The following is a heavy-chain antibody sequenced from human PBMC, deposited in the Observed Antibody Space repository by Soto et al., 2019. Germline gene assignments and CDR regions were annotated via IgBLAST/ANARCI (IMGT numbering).Heavy chain of an antibody. J-gene: IGHJ6*02. V-gene: IGHV3-74*01. CDR2: INSDGSST. CDR3: ARDLYDFWSGYYPVYYGMDV. D-gene: IGHD3-3*01. Sequence: GGSLRLSCAASGFTFSSYWMHWVRQAPGKGLVWVSRINSDGSSTSYADSVKGRFTISRDNAKNTLYLQMNSLRAEDTAVYYCARDLYDFWSGYYPVYYGMDVWGQGTTVTVSS. CDR1: GFTFSSYW.